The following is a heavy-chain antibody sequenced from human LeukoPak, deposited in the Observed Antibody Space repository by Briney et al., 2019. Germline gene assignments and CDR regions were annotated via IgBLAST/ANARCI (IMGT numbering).Heavy chain of an antibody. V-gene: IGHV4-38-2*01. CDR2: IYHSGST. Sequence: KPSETLSLTCAVSGYSISSGYYWGWIRQPPGKGLGWIGSIYHSGSTYYNPSLKSRVTISVDTSKNQFSLKLSSVTAADTAVYYCAVAPPNDAFDIWGQGTMVTVSS. J-gene: IGHJ3*02. CDR1: GYSISSGYY. CDR3: AVAPPNDAFDI.